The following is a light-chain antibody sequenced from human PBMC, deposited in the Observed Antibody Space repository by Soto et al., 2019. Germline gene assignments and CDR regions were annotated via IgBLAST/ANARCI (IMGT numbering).Light chain of an antibody. V-gene: IGKV1-39*01. J-gene: IGKJ2*01. CDR2: GAS. CDR1: QSISSY. Sequence: DIQMTQSPSSLTASVGDRVTITCRASQSISSYLNWYQQKPGKAPDLLIFGASSLKSGVPSTFSGSASGTDFTLTISSLQPEHFATYYCQQTYSPPYTFGHGTKLEI. CDR3: QQTYSPPYT.